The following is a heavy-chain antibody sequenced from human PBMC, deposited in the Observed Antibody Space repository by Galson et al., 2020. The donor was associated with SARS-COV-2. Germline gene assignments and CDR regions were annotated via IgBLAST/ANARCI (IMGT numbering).Heavy chain of an antibody. D-gene: IGHD3-22*01. J-gene: IGHJ4*02. Sequence: ASETLSLTCTVSGGSISSGRYYWGWIRQPPGKGLEWIGSIFYTGSTYFNPSLKSRVTISVDTSKNQFSLKLSSVTAADTAVYYCARPGVQNSGGYYDYWGQGTLVTVSS. CDR1: GGSISSGRYY. V-gene: IGHV4-39*01. CDR2: IFYTGST. CDR3: ARPGVQNSGGYYDY.